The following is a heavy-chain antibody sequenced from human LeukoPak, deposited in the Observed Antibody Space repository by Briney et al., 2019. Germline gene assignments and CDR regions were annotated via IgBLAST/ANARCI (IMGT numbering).Heavy chain of an antibody. Sequence: GGSLRLSCAASGFPFSDYYMTWIRQAPGKGLEWVSYITSSGSTIYYADSVRGRFTISRDNAKNSLYLQMNSLRAEDTAVYYCARDSGGDAFDIWGQGTMVTVS. J-gene: IGHJ3*02. D-gene: IGHD3-16*01. V-gene: IGHV3-11*01. CDR3: ARDSGGDAFDI. CDR1: GFPFSDYY. CDR2: ITSSGSTI.